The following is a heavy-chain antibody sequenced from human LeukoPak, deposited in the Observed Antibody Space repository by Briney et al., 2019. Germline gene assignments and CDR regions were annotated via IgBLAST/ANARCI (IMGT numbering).Heavy chain of an antibody. CDR1: GFTFSESW. CDR2: INHEGGGI. D-gene: IGHD1-1*01. V-gene: IGHV3-7*01. CDR3: ATYINWVAGDV. J-gene: IGHJ6*02. Sequence: GGSLRLSCAASGFTFSESWMSWVRQAPGKGLEWVANINHEGGGICYVDSVKGRFTISRDNAKNSLYLQMSSLTAEDTAIYYCATYINWVAGDVWGQGTTVTVSS.